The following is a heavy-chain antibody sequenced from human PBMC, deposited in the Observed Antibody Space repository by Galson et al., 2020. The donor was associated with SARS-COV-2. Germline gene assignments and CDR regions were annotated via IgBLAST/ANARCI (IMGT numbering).Heavy chain of an antibody. CDR1: GFTVSSNY. Sequence: GESLKISCAAFGFTVSSNYMSWVRQAPGKGLEWVSVIYSGGSTYYADSVKGRFTISRDNSKNTLYLQMNSLRAEDTAVYYCARDAMSYGMDVWGQGTTVTVSS. J-gene: IGHJ6*02. CDR2: IYSGGST. D-gene: IGHD2-2*01. V-gene: IGHV3-53*01. CDR3: ARDAMSYGMDV.